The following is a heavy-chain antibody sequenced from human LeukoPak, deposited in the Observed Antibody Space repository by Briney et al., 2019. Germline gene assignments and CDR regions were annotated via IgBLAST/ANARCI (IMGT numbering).Heavy chain of an antibody. J-gene: IGHJ4*02. V-gene: IGHV3-21*01. D-gene: IGHD3-10*01. CDR1: GFTFSSYS. Sequence: PGGSLRLSCAASGFTFSSYSINWVRQAPGKGLEWVSCISSSSTYIYYSDSVKGRFTISRDNAKNSLYLQMNSLRAEDTAVYYCARKVPSYYYGSGSYNDNYFDYWGQGTLVTVSS. CDR3: ARKVPSYYYGSGSYNDNYFDY. CDR2: ISSSSTYI.